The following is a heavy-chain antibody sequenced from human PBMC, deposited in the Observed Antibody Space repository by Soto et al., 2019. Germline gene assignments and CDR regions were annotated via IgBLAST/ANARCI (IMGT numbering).Heavy chain of an antibody. J-gene: IGHJ2*01. CDR3: VSKLGSCTGGSCNWYFDL. D-gene: IGHD2-15*01. CDR2: INHSGST. CDR1: GGSFGGFY. V-gene: IGHV4-34*01. Sequence: SETLSLTCAVYGGSFGGFYWSWIRQPPGKGLEWIGEINHSGSTNYNPSLKSRVTISADTSKNQFSLQLSSVTAADTAVYYCVSKLGSCTGGSCNWYFDLWGRGTLVTVSS.